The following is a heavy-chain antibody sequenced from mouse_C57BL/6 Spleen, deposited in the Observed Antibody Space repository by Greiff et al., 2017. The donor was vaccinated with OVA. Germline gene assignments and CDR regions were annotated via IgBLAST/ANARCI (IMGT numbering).Heavy chain of an antibody. CDR3: TYYLYWYFDV. J-gene: IGHJ1*03. CDR2: IDPETGGT. CDR1: GYTFTDYE. Sequence: QVQLKESGAELVRPGASVTLSCKASGYTFTDYEMHWVKQTPVHGLEWIGAIDPETGGTAYNQKFKGKAILTADKSSSTAYMELRSLTSEDSAVYYCTYYLYWYFDVWGTGTTVTVSS. V-gene: IGHV1-15*01. D-gene: IGHD5-5*01.